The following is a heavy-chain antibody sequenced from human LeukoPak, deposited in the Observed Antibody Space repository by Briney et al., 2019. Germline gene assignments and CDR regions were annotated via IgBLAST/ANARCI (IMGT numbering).Heavy chain of an antibody. J-gene: IGHJ4*02. CDR3: ARFHRHQLPKSDY. D-gene: IGHD1-14*01. V-gene: IGHV1-8*01. CDR2: MNPYSGST. Sequence: ASVKVSCKTSGYIFTDYDINWVRQATGQGLEWMGWMNPYSGSTGYAQNFQGRVTMTRDTPISTAYMELSSLTSEDRAVYYCARFHRHQLPKSDYWGQGTLVTVSS. CDR1: GYIFTDYD.